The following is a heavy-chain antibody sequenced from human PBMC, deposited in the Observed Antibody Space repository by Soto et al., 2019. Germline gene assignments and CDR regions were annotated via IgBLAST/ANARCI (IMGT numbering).Heavy chain of an antibody. CDR3: AKSQEIGTHFFDS. D-gene: IGHD6-13*01. CDR1: GFTFSVFD. CDR2: IGTAGDT. J-gene: IGHJ4*02. V-gene: IGHV3-13*01. Sequence: GGSLRLSCEASGFTFSVFDMHWVRQPTGKGLEWVSSIGTAGDTHYAVSVKGRFTISRDNAKNSLSLQMNSLRAGDMAVYFCAKSQEIGTHFFDSWGQGTQVTVSS.